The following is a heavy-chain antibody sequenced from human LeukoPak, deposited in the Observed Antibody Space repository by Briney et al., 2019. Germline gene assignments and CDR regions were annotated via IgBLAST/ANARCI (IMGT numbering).Heavy chain of an antibody. CDR1: GFIVSTNY. V-gene: IGHV3-66*01. CDR3: ARESGDRYCSGGSCNRWFDP. D-gene: IGHD2-15*01. J-gene: IGHJ5*02. CDR2: IYSGGST. Sequence: GGSLRLSCAASGFIVSTNYMSWVRQAPGKGLEWVSVIYSGGSTYYADSVKGRFTISRDNSKNTLYLQMNSLRAEDTAVYYCARESGDRYCSGGSCNRWFDPWGQGTLVTVSS.